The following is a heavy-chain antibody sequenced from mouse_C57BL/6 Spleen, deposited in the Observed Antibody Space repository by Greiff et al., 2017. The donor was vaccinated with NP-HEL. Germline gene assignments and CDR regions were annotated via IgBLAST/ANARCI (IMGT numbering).Heavy chain of an antibody. D-gene: IGHD2-5*01. CDR3: ARPYSNYNFDY. Sequence: VQLQESGPELVKPGASVKISCKASGYAFSSSWMNWVKQRPGKGLEWIGRIYPGDGDTNYNGKFKGKATLTADKSSSTAYMQLSSLTSEDSAVYFCARPYSNYNFDYWGQGTTLTVSS. J-gene: IGHJ2*01. CDR2: IYPGDGDT. V-gene: IGHV1-82*01. CDR1: GYAFSSSW.